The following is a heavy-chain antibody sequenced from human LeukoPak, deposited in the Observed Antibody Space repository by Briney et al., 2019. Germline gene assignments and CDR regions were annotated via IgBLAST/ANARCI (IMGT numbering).Heavy chain of an antibody. Sequence: ASVKVSCKVSGYTLTKLSIHWVRQAPGKGLEWMIGFDPEDGETVYAQRFRDRLTMTEDTSTDTAYMELGRLRSEDTAVYYCATSTRWDLPLCYWGQGTLVTVSS. CDR1: GYTLTKLS. D-gene: IGHD1-26*01. CDR2: FDPEDGET. J-gene: IGHJ4*02. V-gene: IGHV1-24*01. CDR3: ATSTRWDLPLCY.